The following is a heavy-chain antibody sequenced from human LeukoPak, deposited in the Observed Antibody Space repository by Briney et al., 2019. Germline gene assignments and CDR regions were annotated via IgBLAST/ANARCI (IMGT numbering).Heavy chain of an antibody. J-gene: IGHJ4*02. V-gene: IGHV1-69*05. CDR3: ASDGGYCSSTSCYTGFDY. CDR1: GGTFSSYA. CDR2: IIPILGTA. D-gene: IGHD2-2*02. Sequence: GASVKVSCKASGGTFSSYAISWVRQAPGQGLEWMGGIIPILGTANYAQKFQGRVTITTDESTSTAYMELSSLRSEDTAVYYCASDGGYCSSTSCYTGFDYWGQGTLVAVSS.